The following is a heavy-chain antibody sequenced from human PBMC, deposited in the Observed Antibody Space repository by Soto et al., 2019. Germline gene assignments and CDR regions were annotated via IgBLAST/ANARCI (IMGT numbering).Heavy chain of an antibody. J-gene: IGHJ4*02. CDR3: ARGPNSDC. CDR1: GFSVGGNY. V-gene: IGHV3-53*01. CDR2: IYSGGNP. Sequence: PGGSLRLSCAASGFSVGGNYMSWVRQAPGKGLELVSLIYSGGNPFYADSMKGRFTLSRDNSNNMLYLQMDSLRAEDTAVYYCARGPNSDCWGKGTLVTVS. D-gene: IGHD2-21*01.